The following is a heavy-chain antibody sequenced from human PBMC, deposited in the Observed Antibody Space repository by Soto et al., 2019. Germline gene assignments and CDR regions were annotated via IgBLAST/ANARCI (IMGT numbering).Heavy chain of an antibody. Sequence: ASVNVSCKASGYTFTNYGVSWVRQAPGQGLEWMGWISTDNGNTYYAQKFQGRVTMTTDTSTNTAYMDLRSLRSDDTAVYYCARDDTVHKRNLEYWGQGTLV. CDR1: GYTFTNYG. CDR3: ARDDTVHKRNLEY. D-gene: IGHD1-1*01. J-gene: IGHJ4*02. CDR2: ISTDNGNT. V-gene: IGHV1-18*04.